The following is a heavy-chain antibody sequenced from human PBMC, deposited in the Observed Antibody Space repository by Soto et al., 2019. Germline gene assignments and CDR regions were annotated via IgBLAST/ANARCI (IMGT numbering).Heavy chain of an antibody. Sequence: QVQLVQSGAEVKKPGASVKVSCKASGYTFTSYGISWVRQAPGQGLEWMGWISAYNGNTNYAQKLQGRVTMTTDTSTSTGYMELRSLRSDDTAVYYCARDEVGDARYYYYGMDVWGQGTTVTVSS. CDR2: ISAYNGNT. J-gene: IGHJ6*02. CDR1: GYTFTSYG. V-gene: IGHV1-18*01. CDR3: ARDEVGDARYYYYGMDV. D-gene: IGHD1-26*01.